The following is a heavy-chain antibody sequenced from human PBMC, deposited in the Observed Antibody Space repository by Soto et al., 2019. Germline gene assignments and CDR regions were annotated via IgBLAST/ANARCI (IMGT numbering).Heavy chain of an antibody. D-gene: IGHD3-3*01. CDR3: ARGLTIFGVVIKTYYYYYGMDV. J-gene: IGHJ6*02. CDR1: GFTFSSYG. Sequence: GGSLRLSCAASGFTFSSYGMHWVRQAPGKGLEWVAVIWYDGSNKYYADSVKGRFTISRDNSKNTLYLQMNSLRAEDTAVYYCARGLTIFGVVIKTYYYYYGMDVWDQGTTVTVSS. CDR2: IWYDGSNK. V-gene: IGHV3-33*01.